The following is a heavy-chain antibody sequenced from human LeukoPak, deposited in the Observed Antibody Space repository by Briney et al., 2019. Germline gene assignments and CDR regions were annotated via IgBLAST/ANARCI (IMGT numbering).Heavy chain of an antibody. J-gene: IGHJ4*02. CDR1: GYTFTSHG. CDR2: ISGYNGNS. D-gene: IGHD3-16*01. CDR3: ARDNPRGTFYFDY. Sequence: ASVKVSCKTSGYTFTSHGISWVRLAPGQGLEWMGWISGYNGNSNYAQMFQGRVTMTADTSTSTAYMEVRSLTADDTALYYCARDNPRGTFYFDYWGKGTLVTVSS. V-gene: IGHV1-18*01.